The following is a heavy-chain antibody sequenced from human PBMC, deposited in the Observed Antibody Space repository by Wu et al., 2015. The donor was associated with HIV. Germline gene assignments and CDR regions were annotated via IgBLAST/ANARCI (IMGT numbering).Heavy chain of an antibody. J-gene: IGHJ1*01. D-gene: IGHD2-15*01. CDR2: IVIGSDVT. Sequence: QMQLVQSGPLIKKPGTSVQVSCKASGFIFSSYVIQWVRQTRGQRLEWIGWIVIGSDVTNYAQNFQKRITFTRDMSTDTAYMELRTLQSEDTAVYYCAAEPLSISAWWGGSTPWGQGTLVTVSS. CDR3: AAEPLSISAWWGGSTP. CDR1: GFIFSSYV. V-gene: IGHV1-58*02.